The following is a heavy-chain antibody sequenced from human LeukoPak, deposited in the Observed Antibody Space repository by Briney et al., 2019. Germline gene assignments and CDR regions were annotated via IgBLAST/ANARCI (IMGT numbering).Heavy chain of an antibody. CDR1: GFTFSSYG. CDR2: IWDDGTNK. V-gene: IGHV3-33*06. CDR3: AKTAQYHFYIDV. J-gene: IGHJ6*03. Sequence: PGRSLRLSCAASGFTFSSYGMHWVRQAPGKGLEWVAVIWDDGTNKYYADSVKGRSTISRDNSKNTLYLQMNSLRAEDTAVYYCAKTAQYHFYIDVWGKGTTVTVSS. D-gene: IGHD6-25*01.